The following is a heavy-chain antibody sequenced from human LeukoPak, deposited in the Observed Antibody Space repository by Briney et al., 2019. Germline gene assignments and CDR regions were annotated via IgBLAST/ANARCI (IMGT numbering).Heavy chain of an antibody. Sequence: GGSLRLSCATSGFSFSSYAMSWVRQAPGKGLEWVSAMSSSDDGRYYAASVRGRFTISRDTSRSTLYLQMNSLRAEDTAVYYCARDSSVVPAASDAFDIWGQGTMVTVSS. D-gene: IGHD2-2*01. J-gene: IGHJ3*02. V-gene: IGHV3-23*01. CDR1: GFSFSSYA. CDR2: MSSSDDGR. CDR3: ARDSSVVPAASDAFDI.